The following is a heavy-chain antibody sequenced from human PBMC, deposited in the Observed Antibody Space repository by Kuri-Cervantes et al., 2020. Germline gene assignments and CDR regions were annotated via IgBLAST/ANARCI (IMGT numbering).Heavy chain of an antibody. CDR2: VDPNSGGT. CDR3: ARAEAVTMVQGVIGFSVDY. CDR1: GYSFTGHY. J-gene: IGHJ4*02. D-gene: IGHD3-10*01. Sequence: ASVKVSCKASGYSFTGHYMHWVRQAPGHGLEWMGWVDPNSGGTNYAQKFQGWVTMTRDTSTSTAYMELSRLRSDDTAVYYCARAEAVTMVQGVIGFSVDYWGQGTLVTVSS. V-gene: IGHV1-2*04.